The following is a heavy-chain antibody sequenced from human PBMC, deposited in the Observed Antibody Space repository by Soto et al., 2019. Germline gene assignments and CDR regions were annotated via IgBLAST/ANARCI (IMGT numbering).Heavy chain of an antibody. J-gene: IGHJ4*02. CDR3: ARGAIAIFGVVAFDY. Sequence: EVQLVESGGNLIKPGGSLRLSCAPSGFTVSTNYMAWVRQAPGKGLEWVSVLYAGGTTYYTDSVQGRFTISRDNSKNTLYLQMNSLRAEDTAVYYCARGAIAIFGVVAFDYWGQGILVTVSS. V-gene: IGHV3-53*01. D-gene: IGHD3-3*01. CDR2: LYAGGTT. CDR1: GFTVSTNY.